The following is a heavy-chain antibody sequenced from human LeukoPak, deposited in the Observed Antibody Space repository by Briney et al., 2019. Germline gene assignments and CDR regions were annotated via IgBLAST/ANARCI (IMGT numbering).Heavy chain of an antibody. V-gene: IGHV4-34*01. Sequence: SETLSLTCAVYGGSLSGYYWSWIRQPPGKGLEWIGEINHSGSTNYNPSLKSRVTISVDTSKNQFSLKLSSVTAADTAVYYCARGGRITMVRGVIKQTLDYWGQGTLVTVSS. CDR1: GGSLSGYY. J-gene: IGHJ4*02. CDR3: ARGGRITMVRGVIKQTLDY. D-gene: IGHD3-10*01. CDR2: INHSGST.